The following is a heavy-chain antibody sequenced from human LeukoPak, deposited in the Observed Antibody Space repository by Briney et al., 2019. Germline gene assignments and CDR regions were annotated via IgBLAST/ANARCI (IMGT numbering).Heavy chain of an antibody. CDR1: GFTFSTYG. V-gene: IGHV3-33*01. Sequence: PGGSLRLSCAASGFTFSTYGMHWVRQAPGKGLEWVAVIWYDGSNKYYADSVKGRFTISRDNSKNTLYLQMNSLRAEDTAVYYCARGLLAEYYYYYMDVWGKGTTVTVSS. J-gene: IGHJ6*03. CDR3: ARGLLAEYYYYYMDV. CDR2: IWYDGSNK.